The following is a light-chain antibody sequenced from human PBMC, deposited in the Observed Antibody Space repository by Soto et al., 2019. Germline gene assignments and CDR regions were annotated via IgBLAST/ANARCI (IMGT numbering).Light chain of an antibody. CDR3: QQYNSSPWT. J-gene: IGKJ1*01. V-gene: IGKV1-5*01. CDR1: QSISSW. CDR2: DAS. Sequence: DIEMTQSPSTLSASVGDRVTITCRASQSISSWLAWYQQKPGQAPKLLIYDASSLESGVPSRFRGSGSGTELTLTITSLKPDDFATYYCQQYNSSPWTFGQGTQVDIK.